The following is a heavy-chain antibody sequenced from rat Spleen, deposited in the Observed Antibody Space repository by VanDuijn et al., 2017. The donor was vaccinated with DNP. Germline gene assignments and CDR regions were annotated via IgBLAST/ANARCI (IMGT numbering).Heavy chain of an antibody. V-gene: IGHV3-1*01. CDR3: AIGTPALGGLGVMDA. CDR2: INYSGNT. J-gene: IGHJ2*01. Sequence: EVQLQESGPGHVKPSQSLSLTCSVTGYSITSNYWAWIRKFPGNKMEWMGYINYSGNTGHNPSLRSRISITRDTSKNQVFLQLTSVTTEDTATYYCAIGTPALGGLGVMDAWGQGVMVTVSS. CDR1: GYSITSNY. D-gene: IGHD1-11*01.